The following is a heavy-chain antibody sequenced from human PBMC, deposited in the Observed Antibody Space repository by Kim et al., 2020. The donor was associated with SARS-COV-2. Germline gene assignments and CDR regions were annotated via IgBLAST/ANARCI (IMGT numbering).Heavy chain of an antibody. CDR3: ARAYSSSYNWFDP. V-gene: IGHV5-10-1*01. Sequence: GESLKISCKGSGYSFTSYWISWVRQMPGKGLEWMGRIDPSDSYTNYSPSFQGHVTISADKSISTAYLQWSSLKASDTAMYYCARAYSSSYNWFDPWGQGTLVTVSS. CDR2: IDPSDSYT. CDR1: GYSFTSYW. J-gene: IGHJ5*02. D-gene: IGHD6-13*01.